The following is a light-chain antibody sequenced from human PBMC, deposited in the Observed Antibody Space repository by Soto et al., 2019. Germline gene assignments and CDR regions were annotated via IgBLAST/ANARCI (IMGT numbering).Light chain of an antibody. CDR3: QQLPTSPLT. V-gene: IGKV1-9*01. CDR2: AAS. CDR1: QGISSY. Sequence: DIQLTQSPSFLSASVGDRVTITCRASQGISSYLAWYQQKPGKAPKVLIYAASTLRSGVPSRFSGSGSGTDFTLTISSLQPEDFATYYSQQLPTSPLTFGGGTNVEIK. J-gene: IGKJ4*01.